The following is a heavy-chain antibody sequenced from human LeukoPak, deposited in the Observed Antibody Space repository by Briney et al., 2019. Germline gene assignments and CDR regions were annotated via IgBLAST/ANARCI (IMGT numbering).Heavy chain of an antibody. D-gene: IGHD1-14*01. CDR3: ARETSRSYYFDY. CDR2: IYSGGST. Sequence: GGSLRLSCAASGFTVSSNYMSWVRQAPGKGLEWVSVIYSGGSTYYADSVKGRFTISRDNSKNTLYLQMNSLRAEDTAVYYCARETSRSYYFDYWGQGTLVTVSS. V-gene: IGHV3-66*01. CDR1: GFTVSSNY. J-gene: IGHJ4*02.